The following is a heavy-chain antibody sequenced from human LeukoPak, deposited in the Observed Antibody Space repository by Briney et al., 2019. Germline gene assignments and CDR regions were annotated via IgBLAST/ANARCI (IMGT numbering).Heavy chain of an antibody. CDR1: GYSISNDYY. D-gene: IGHD4-17*01. CDR2: IYHSGGS. Sequence: PSETLSLTCVVSGYSISNDYYWGWIRQPPGKGLEWIGNIYHSGGSYYNPSLKSRVTILVDTSKNQFSLKLSSVTAADTAVYYCARSARDYAWFDPWGQGTLVTVSS. V-gene: IGHV4-38-2*01. J-gene: IGHJ5*02. CDR3: ARSARDYAWFDP.